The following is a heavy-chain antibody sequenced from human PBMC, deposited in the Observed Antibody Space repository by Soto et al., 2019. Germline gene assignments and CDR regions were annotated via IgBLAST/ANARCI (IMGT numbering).Heavy chain of an antibody. J-gene: IGHJ3*02. D-gene: IGHD3-22*01. CDR2: ISGSGGST. CDR3: ASSVDYYDSSGAKWLLRGAFDI. CDR1: GFTFSSYA. Sequence: GGSLRLSCAASGFTFSSYAMSWVRQAPGKGLEWVSAISGSGGSTYYADSVKGRFTISRDNSKNTLYLQMNSLRAEDTAVYYCASSVDYYDSSGAKWLLRGAFDIWGQGTMVNVSS. V-gene: IGHV3-23*01.